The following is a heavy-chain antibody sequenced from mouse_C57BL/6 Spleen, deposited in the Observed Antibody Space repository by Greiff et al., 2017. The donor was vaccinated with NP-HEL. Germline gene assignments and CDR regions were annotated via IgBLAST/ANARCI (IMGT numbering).Heavy chain of an antibody. D-gene: IGHD3-2*02. CDR1: GYAFSSYW. J-gene: IGHJ2*01. V-gene: IGHV1-80*01. Sequence: QVQLKQSGAELVKPGASVKISCKASGYAFSSYWMNWVKQRPGKGLEWIGQIYPGDGDTNYNGKFKGKATLTADKSSSTAYMQLSSLTSEDSAVYFCARGGSSGYFDYWGQGTTLTVSS. CDR3: ARGGSSGYFDY. CDR2: IYPGDGDT.